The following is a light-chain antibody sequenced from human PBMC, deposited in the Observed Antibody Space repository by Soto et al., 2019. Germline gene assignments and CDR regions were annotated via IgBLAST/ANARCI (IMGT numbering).Light chain of an antibody. V-gene: IGKV1-39*01. CDR3: QQSYNTPPIP. CDR1: QTISLF. Sequence: IQMTQSPSSLSASVGDRVTITCRASQTISLFLNWYQQKPGTAPKLLIYAASNLQSGVPSRFNRSGSGTDFTLTINNLQPEDFATYYSQQSYNTPPIPLGQGTRLDIK. CDR2: AAS. J-gene: IGKJ5*01.